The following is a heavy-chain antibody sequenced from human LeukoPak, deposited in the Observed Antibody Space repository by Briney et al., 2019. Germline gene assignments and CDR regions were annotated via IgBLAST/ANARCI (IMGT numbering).Heavy chain of an antibody. D-gene: IGHD4-17*01. J-gene: IGHJ4*02. CDR3: ARWTTVTTY. Sequence: SETLSLTCTVSGGSISSSSYYWGWIRQPPGRGLEWIGSIYYSGSTYYNPSLKSRATISVDTSKNQFSLKLSSVTAADTAVYYCARWTTVTTYWGQGTLVTVSS. CDR1: GGSISSSSYY. V-gene: IGHV4-39*01. CDR2: IYYSGST.